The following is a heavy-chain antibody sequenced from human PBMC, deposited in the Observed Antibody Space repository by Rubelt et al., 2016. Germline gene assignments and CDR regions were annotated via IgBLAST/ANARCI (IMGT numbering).Heavy chain of an antibody. V-gene: IGHV3-23*01. D-gene: IGHD3/OR15-3a*01. Sequence: EVQLLESGGGLVQPGGSVRLSCAASGLTFSSYAMSWVRQAPGKGLEWVSAISGSGGSTYYADSVKGRFTISRDNSKNTLYLQMNSLRAEDTAVYYCAKGTGPRRGGTDYWGQGTLVTVSS. J-gene: IGHJ4*02. CDR1: GLTFSSYA. CDR2: ISGSGGST. CDR3: AKGTGPRRGGTDY.